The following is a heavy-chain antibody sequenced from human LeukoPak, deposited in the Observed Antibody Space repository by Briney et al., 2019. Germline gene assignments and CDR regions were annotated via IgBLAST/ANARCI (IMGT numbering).Heavy chain of an antibody. D-gene: IGHD4-17*01. CDR2: FNSDGRST. CDR1: GFTFSTYW. Sequence: RGGSLGLSCAASGFTFSTYWMHWVRQAPGKGLVWVSRFNSDGRSTYYADSVKGRFTISRDNAKNTLYLQMNSLRAEDTAVYYCARGRYYLDSWGQGTLVTVSS. J-gene: IGHJ4*02. V-gene: IGHV3-74*01. CDR3: ARGRYYLDS.